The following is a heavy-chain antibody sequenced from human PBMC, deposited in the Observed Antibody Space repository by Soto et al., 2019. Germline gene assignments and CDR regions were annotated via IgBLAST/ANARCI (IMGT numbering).Heavy chain of an antibody. CDR2: ISYDGSNK. Sequence: GGSLRLSCAASGFTFSSYGMHWVRQAPGKGLEWVAVISYDGSNKYYADYVKGRFTISRDNSKNMLYLQMNSLRAEDTAVFYFAKDIGPTVTTFYYYGMDVWGQGTTVTVSS. D-gene: IGHD4-4*01. V-gene: IGHV3-30*18. CDR3: AKDIGPTVTTFYYYGMDV. J-gene: IGHJ6*02. CDR1: GFTFSSYG.